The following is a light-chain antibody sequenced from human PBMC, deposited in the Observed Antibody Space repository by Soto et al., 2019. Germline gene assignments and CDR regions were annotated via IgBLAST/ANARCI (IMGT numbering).Light chain of an antibody. CDR1: QSVSNN. J-gene: IGKJ4*01. Sequence: EIVMTQSPATLSVSPGERATLSCRASQSVSNNLAWYQQKPGQALRLLIHGASYRATGIPDRFSGRGSGTEFTLTISSLEPEDFAVYYCQQRSNWPLTFGGGTKVDIK. CDR3: QQRSNWPLT. V-gene: IGKV3-15*01. CDR2: GAS.